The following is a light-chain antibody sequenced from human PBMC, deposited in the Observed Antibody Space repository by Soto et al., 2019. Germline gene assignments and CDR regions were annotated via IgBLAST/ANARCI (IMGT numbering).Light chain of an antibody. V-gene: IGKV1-5*01. CDR1: QNIERY. J-gene: IGKJ1*01. CDR3: QQFKDYLWT. CDR2: DAS. Sequence: EIQITQSPSTPSAPVGDRVTITCRDSQNIERYMAWYQQKPGRAPSLLIYDASTLERGVPSRFSGSVSGTEGTIIISNLQTDDGSTYYCQQFKDYLWTFGQGTKVDIK.